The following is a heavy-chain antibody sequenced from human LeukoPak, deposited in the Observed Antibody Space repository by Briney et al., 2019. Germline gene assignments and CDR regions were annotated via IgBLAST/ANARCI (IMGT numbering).Heavy chain of an antibody. D-gene: IGHD2-2*01. J-gene: IGHJ5*02. Sequence: PSETLSLTCTVSSGSISSYYWSWIRQPPGKGLEWIGYIYYSGSTNYNPSLKSRVTISVDTSKNQFSLKLSSVTAADTAVYYCARGSLYCSSTSCGYNWFDPWGQGTLVTVSS. CDR1: SGSISSYY. V-gene: IGHV4-59*01. CDR2: IYYSGST. CDR3: ARGSLYCSSTSCGYNWFDP.